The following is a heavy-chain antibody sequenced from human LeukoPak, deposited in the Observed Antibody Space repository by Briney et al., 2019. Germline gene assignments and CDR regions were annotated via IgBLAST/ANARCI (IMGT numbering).Heavy chain of an antibody. CDR2: IRYDGSNK. CDR1: GFTFSSYG. V-gene: IGHV3-30*02. CDR3: AKDRYYYGSGSYYIFDY. D-gene: IGHD3-10*01. Sequence: GGSLRLSCAASGFTFSSYGMHWVRQAPGKGLEWVAFIRYDGSNKYYAGSVKGRFTISRDNSKNTLYLQMNRLRAEDTAVYYCAKDRYYYGSGSYYIFDYWGQGTLVTVSS. J-gene: IGHJ4*02.